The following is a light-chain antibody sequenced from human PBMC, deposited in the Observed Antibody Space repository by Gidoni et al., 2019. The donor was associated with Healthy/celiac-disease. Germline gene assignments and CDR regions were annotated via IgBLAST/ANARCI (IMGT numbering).Light chain of an antibody. Sequence: DIQMTQSPSTLSASVGDRVTITCRASQSISSWLAWYQQKPGKAPKLLIYKASSLESGVPSRFSGSGSGTEFTLTISSLQPDDFATYYCQQYNSYSPWYTFGQVTKLEIK. CDR3: QQYNSYSPWYT. CDR2: KAS. CDR1: QSISSW. V-gene: IGKV1-5*03. J-gene: IGKJ2*01.